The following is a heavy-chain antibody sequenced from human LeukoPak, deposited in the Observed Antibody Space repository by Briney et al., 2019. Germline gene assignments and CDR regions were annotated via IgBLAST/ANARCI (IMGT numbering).Heavy chain of an antibody. CDR2: ISGSGGST. J-gene: IGHJ5*02. CDR3: ARDLDWGAFDA. Sequence: GGSLRLSCAASGFTFSSVGMSWVRQAPGKGLEWVSAISGSGGSTYYADSVKGRFTISRDNSKNTVSLQMNSLRAEDTALYYCARDLDWGAFDAWGQGTLVTVSS. CDR1: GFTFSSVG. V-gene: IGHV3-23*01. D-gene: IGHD3-9*01.